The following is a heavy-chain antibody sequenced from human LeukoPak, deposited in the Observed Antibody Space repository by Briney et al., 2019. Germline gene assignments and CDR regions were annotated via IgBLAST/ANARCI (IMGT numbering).Heavy chain of an antibody. CDR1: GGSISSSSYY. CDR3: ARFHSSSSYFES. Sequence: PSETLSLTCTVSGGSISSSSYYWGWIRQPPGKGLEWIGTISYSGRTYYNPSLKSRVTISVDTSKNQFSLKLSSMTAADTAVYYCARFHSSSSYFESWGQGTLVNVSS. CDR2: ISYSGRT. D-gene: IGHD6-6*01. J-gene: IGHJ4*02. V-gene: IGHV4-39*07.